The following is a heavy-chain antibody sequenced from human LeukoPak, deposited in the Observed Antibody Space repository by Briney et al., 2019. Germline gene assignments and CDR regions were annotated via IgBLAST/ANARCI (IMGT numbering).Heavy chain of an antibody. CDR1: GFILSTYG. J-gene: IGHJ4*02. CDR3: AKDFPLYGSGSSALDY. V-gene: IGHV3-30*02. D-gene: IGHD3-10*01. Sequence: GGSLTLSCAASGFILSTYGMHWVRQAPGKGLEWVAFIRYDGSNKYYPDSVKGRFTISRDNSKNTLYLQMNSLRAEDTAVYYCAKDFPLYGSGSSALDYWGQGTLVTVSS. CDR2: IRYDGSNK.